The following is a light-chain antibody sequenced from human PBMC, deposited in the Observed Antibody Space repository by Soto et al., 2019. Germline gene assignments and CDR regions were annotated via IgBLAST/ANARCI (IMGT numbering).Light chain of an antibody. CDR1: QSISSW. CDR3: QQYDNYPLT. V-gene: IGKV1-5*01. Sequence: DIQMTQSPSTLSASVGYRFTITCRASQSISSWLAWYQQKPGKAPKLLIFDASRLESGVPSRFSGSASGTEFTLTISSLQPDDFATYYCQQYDNYPLTFGGGTTGDIK. J-gene: IGKJ4*01. CDR2: DAS.